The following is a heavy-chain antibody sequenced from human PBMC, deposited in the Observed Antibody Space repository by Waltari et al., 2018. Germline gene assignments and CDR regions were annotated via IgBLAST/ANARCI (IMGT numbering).Heavy chain of an antibody. CDR3: ARAGYSSGWLTFNY. D-gene: IGHD6-19*01. CDR1: GFTFSSYS. Sequence: EVQLVESGGGLVKPGGSLRLSCAASGFTFSSYSMHWVRQAPGKGLEWVSSISSSSSYIYYADSVKGRFTISRDNAKNSLYLQMNSLRAEDTAVYYCARAGYSSGWLTFNYWGQGTLVTVSS. V-gene: IGHV3-21*01. CDR2: ISSSSSYI. J-gene: IGHJ4*02.